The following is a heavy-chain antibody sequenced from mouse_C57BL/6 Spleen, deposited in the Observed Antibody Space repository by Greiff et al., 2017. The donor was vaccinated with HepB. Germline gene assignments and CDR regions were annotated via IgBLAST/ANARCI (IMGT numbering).Heavy chain of an antibody. Sequence: VQLQQSGAELAKPGASVKLSCKASGYTFTSYWMHWVKQRPGQGLEWIGYINPSSGYTKYNQKFKDKATLTADTSSSTAYMQLSSLTYEDSAVYYCARATGYEYDLDYWGQGTTLTVSS. J-gene: IGHJ2*01. D-gene: IGHD2-4*01. CDR2: INPSSGYT. CDR1: GYTFTSYW. V-gene: IGHV1-7*01. CDR3: ARATGYEYDLDY.